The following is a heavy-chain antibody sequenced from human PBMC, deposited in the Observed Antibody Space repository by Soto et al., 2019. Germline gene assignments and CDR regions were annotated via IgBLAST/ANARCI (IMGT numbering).Heavy chain of an antibody. J-gene: IGHJ4*02. CDR1: GFTFSNYA. D-gene: IGHD1-1*01. CDR2: TSYDGNNE. Sequence: LRLSCAASGFTFSNYAMHWVRQAPGKRLEGVALTSYDGNNEYYTDSVKGRFTISRANSKNTLFLQMNSPRPEDTAVYYCAKDKGVFNWATSYFDYWGQGALVTVSS. V-gene: IGHV3-30*18. CDR3: AKDKGVFNWATSYFDY.